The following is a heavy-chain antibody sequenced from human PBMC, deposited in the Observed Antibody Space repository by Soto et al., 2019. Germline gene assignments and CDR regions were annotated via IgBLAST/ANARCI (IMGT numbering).Heavy chain of an antibody. CDR2: ITSSGDGT. CDR3: AKDCSAAAAGDLDV. J-gene: IGHJ6*02. CDR1: GFTFTSYA. D-gene: IGHD6-13*01. V-gene: IGHV3-23*01. Sequence: PGGSLRLSCAASGFTFTSYAMSWVRQAPGKGLEWVSAITSSGDGTYYADSVKGRFTISRDNSKNTLYLQMNSLRAEDTAIYYCAKDCSAAAAGDLDVWGQGTTVTVSS.